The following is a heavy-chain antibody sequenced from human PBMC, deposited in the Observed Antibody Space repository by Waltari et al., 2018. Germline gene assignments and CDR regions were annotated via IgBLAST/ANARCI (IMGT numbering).Heavy chain of an antibody. Sequence: QVQLVQSGAEVKKPGASVKVSCKASGYTFTSYDINWVRKATGQGLEWMGWMNPNSGKTGNAQKFQGRGTMTRNTSRSTAYMELSSLRSEDTAVYYCARDLTRGAFDIWGQGTMVTVSS. CDR3: ARDLTRGAFDI. V-gene: IGHV1-8*02. J-gene: IGHJ3*02. CDR2: MNPNSGKT. D-gene: IGHD2-15*01. CDR1: GYTFTSYD.